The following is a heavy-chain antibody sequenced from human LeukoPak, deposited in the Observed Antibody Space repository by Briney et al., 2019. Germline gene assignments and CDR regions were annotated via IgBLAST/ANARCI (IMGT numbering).Heavy chain of an antibody. CDR3: ARRWVGFLKTGVLYYYYYMDV. Sequence: ASVKVSCXASGYIFTGYYMHWVRLAPGQGLEWMGWINPNSGGTNYAQKFQGRVTMTRDTSISTAYMELSRLRSDDTAVYYCARRWVGFLKTGVLYYYYYMDVWGKGTTVTVSS. J-gene: IGHJ6*03. CDR2: INPNSGGT. CDR1: GYIFTGYY. D-gene: IGHD3-3*01. V-gene: IGHV1-2*02.